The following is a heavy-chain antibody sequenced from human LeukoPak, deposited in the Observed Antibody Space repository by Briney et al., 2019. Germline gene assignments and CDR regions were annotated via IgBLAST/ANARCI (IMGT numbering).Heavy chain of an antibody. CDR2: INPNSGGT. CDR3: ASPRDYGGNSFAFDI. CDR1: GYTFTGYY. V-gene: IGHV1-2*02. D-gene: IGHD4-23*01. Sequence: ASVKVSRKASGYTFTGYYMHWVRQAPGQGLEWMGWINPNSGGTNYAQKFQGRVTMTRDTSISTAYMELSRLRSDDTAVYYCASPRDYGGNSFAFDIWGQGTMVTVSS. J-gene: IGHJ3*02.